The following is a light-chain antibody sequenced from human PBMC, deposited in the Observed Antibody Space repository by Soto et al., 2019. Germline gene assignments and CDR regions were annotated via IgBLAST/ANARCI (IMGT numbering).Light chain of an antibody. J-gene: IGKJ1*01. Sequence: DIQMTQSPSTLSASVGDRVTITCRASQSISDSLAWYQQKPGKAPKLLIYEASSLKSGVPSRFSGSGSGTEYTLTISSLKPDDFATYCQQYNGYWTFGQGTKVEIK. CDR3: QQYNGYWT. V-gene: IGKV1-5*03. CDR1: QSISDS. CDR2: EAS.